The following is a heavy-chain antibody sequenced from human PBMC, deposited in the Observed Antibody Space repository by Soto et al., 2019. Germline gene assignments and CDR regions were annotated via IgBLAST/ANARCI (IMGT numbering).Heavy chain of an antibody. CDR3: ARAVSGITMVRGVITRDFYYYYYYGMDV. CDR2: IIPIFGTA. Sequence: SVKVSCKASGGTFSSYAISWVRQAPGHGLEWMGGIIPIFGTANYAQKFQGRVTITADESTSTAYMELSSLRSEDTAVYYCARAVSGITMVRGVITRDFYYYYYYGMDVWGQGTTVTVSS. D-gene: IGHD3-10*01. CDR1: GGTFSSYA. V-gene: IGHV1-69*13. J-gene: IGHJ6*02.